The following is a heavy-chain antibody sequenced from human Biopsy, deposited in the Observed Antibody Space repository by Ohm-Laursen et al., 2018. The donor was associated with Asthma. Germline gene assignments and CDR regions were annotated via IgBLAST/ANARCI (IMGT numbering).Heavy chain of an antibody. J-gene: IGHJ4*02. V-gene: IGHV3-30*03. Sequence: LSLTCAASGFTVSSYGMDWVRQAPGKGLEWVALMSYDGSIKDYADSVKGRFTISRDNSMNTLYLHMNSLRVEDTAVYYCARGLDYSGRSGFDYWGQGTLVTVSS. CDR2: MSYDGSIK. CDR1: GFTVSSYG. CDR3: ARGLDYSGRSGFDY. D-gene: IGHD3-10*01.